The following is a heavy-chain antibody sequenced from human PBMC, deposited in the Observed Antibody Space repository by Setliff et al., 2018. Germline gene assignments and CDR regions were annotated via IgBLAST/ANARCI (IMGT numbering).Heavy chain of an antibody. V-gene: IGHV3-48*03. Sequence: ASGFTFSGHWMHWVRQAPGKGLVWVSYINSGGTKIYYADSVEGRFTIARDNGKNSLFLQMNSVRAEDTAVYYCARSINGYQQRYDFWGQGALVTVSS. CDR3: ARSINGYQQRYDF. D-gene: IGHD3-16*01. CDR1: GFTFSGHW. CDR2: INSGGTKI. J-gene: IGHJ4*02.